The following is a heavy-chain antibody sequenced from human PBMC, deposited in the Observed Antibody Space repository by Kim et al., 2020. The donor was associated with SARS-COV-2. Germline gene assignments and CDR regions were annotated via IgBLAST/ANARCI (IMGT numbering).Heavy chain of an antibody. CDR2: ISAYNGNT. CDR3: ARDNYYDSSGPLPR. V-gene: IGHV1-18*01. CDR1: GYTFTSYG. D-gene: IGHD3-22*01. J-gene: IGHJ4*02. Sequence: ASVKVSCKASGYTFTSYGISWVRQAPGQGLEWMGWISAYNGNTNYAQKLQGRVTMTTDTSTSTAYMELRSLRSDDTAVYYCARDNYYDSSGPLPRWGQGTLVTVSS.